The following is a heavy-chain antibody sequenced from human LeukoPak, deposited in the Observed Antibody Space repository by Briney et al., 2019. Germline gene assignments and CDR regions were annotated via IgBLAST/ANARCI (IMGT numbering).Heavy chain of an antibody. CDR2: IKSKTDGGTT. V-gene: IGHV3-15*01. CDR1: GFTFSNAW. J-gene: IGHJ4*02. CDR3: TTEGGSYYDGYYFDY. D-gene: IGHD1-26*01. Sequence: GGSLRLSCAASGFTFSNAWMSWVRQAPGKGLEWVGRIKSKTDGGTTDYAAPVKGRFTISRDDSKNTLYPQMNSLKTEDTAVYYCTTEGGSYYDGYYFDYWGQGTLVTVSS.